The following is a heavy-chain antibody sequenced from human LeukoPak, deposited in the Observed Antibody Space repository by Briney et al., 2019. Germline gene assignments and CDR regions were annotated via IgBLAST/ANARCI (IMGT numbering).Heavy chain of an antibody. Sequence: PGGSLRRSCGASGFTFSNYGMLWVRQAPGKGLEWVAFIRYDGNNKLYADSMKGRFTISRDNSKNTLYLHINSLRAEDTAVYYCVKDNPLDYWGQGTLVIVSS. CDR2: IRYDGNNK. D-gene: IGHD1-14*01. CDR1: GFTFSNYG. CDR3: VKDNPLDY. V-gene: IGHV3-30*02. J-gene: IGHJ4*02.